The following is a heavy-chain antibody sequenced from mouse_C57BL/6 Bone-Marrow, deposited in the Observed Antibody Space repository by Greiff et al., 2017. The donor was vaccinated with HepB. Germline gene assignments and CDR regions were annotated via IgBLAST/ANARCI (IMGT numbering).Heavy chain of an antibody. D-gene: IGHD2-3*01. CDR3: ARRDGYYVDYAMDY. CDR2: IDPNSGGT. V-gene: IGHV1-72*01. Sequence: VQLQQPGAELVKPGASVKLSCKASGYTFTSYWMHWVKQRPGQGLEWIGRIDPNSGGTKYNEKFKSKATLTVDKPSSTAYMQLSSLTSEDSAVYYCARRDGYYVDYAMDYWGQGTSVTVSS. CDR1: GYTFTSYW. J-gene: IGHJ4*01.